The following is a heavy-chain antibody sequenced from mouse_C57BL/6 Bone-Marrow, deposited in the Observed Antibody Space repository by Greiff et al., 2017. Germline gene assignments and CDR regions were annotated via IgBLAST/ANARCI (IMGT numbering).Heavy chain of an antibody. J-gene: IGHJ2*01. D-gene: IGHD2-1*01. CDR1: GYTFTDYY. CDR2: INPNNGGT. Sequence: VQLQQSGPELVKPGASVKISCKASGYTFTDYYMNWVKQSHGKSLEWIGDINPNNGGTSYNQKFKGKATLTVDKASSTAYMELRSLTSEDSAVYYCARLGIYYGSWDFDYWGKGTTLTVSS. V-gene: IGHV1-26*01. CDR3: ARLGIYYGSWDFDY.